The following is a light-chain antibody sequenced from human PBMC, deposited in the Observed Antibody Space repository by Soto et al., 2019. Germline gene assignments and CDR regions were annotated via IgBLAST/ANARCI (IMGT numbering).Light chain of an antibody. Sequence: DSLMTQSPSSLSASVGDRVTITCRASQDIRSDLGWVQQKPGKAPKRLIYAASTLESGVASRFSGMRSGTEFSLTISSLQPEDFATYYCLQHNSYPFTFGPGTKVDIK. V-gene: IGKV1-17*01. CDR2: AAS. J-gene: IGKJ3*01. CDR1: QDIRSD. CDR3: LQHNSYPFT.